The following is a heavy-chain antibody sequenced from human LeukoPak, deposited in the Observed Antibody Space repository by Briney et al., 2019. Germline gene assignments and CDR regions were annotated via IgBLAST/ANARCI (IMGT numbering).Heavy chain of an antibody. D-gene: IGHD3-22*01. CDR3: ARARYYYDSSGSPYYYYYMDV. CDR1: GGTFSSYA. J-gene: IGHJ6*03. V-gene: IGHV1-69*06. Sequence: GASVKVSCKASGGTFSSYAISWVRQAPGQGLEWMGGIIPIFGTANYAQKFQGRVTITADKSTSTAYMELSSLRSEDTAVYYCARARYYYDSSGSPYYYYYMDVWGKGTTVTVSS. CDR2: IIPIFGTA.